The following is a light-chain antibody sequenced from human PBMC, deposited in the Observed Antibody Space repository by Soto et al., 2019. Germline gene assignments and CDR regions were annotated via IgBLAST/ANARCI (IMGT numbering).Light chain of an antibody. CDR2: NNN. J-gene: IGLJ2*01. CDR1: SSNVGSNT. Sequence: QSVLTQPPSASGTPGQRVTISCSGSSSNVGSNTVNWYQQLPGTAPKLLIYNNNQRPSGVPERFSGSKSGTSASLAISGLQSEDEADYYCEAWDDSLNGPGVFGGGTKVTVL. V-gene: IGLV1-44*01. CDR3: EAWDDSLNGPGV.